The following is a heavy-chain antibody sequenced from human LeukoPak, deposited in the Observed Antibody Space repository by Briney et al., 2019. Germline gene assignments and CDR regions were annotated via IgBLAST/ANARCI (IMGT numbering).Heavy chain of an antibody. J-gene: IGHJ4*02. V-gene: IGHV1-2*06. CDR3: ATTVTSFFDY. CDR2: ISPNSGGT. CDR1: GYTFTSYG. Sequence: ASVKVSCKASGYTFTSYGISWVRQAPGQGLEWMGRISPNSGGTNYAQRFQGRVTMTRDTSISTAYMELSRLRSDDTAVYYCATTVTSFFDYWGQGTLVTVSS. D-gene: IGHD4-17*01.